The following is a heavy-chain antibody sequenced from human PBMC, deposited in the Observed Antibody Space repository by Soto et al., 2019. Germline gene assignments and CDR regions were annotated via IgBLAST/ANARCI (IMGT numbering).Heavy chain of an antibody. J-gene: IGHJ4*02. CDR3: GGCVYGEYPRY. CDR1: GGCIGSGGYS. Sequence: PSETLSLTCAVSGGCIGSGGYSCSWIRQAPGKGLEWIGDIYHSGSTYYRPALKSRLTISLDTSKTQFSRKLSSVTDADTALYYCGGCVYGEYPRYWGQGTLVTVYS. D-gene: IGHD4-17*01. V-gene: IGHV4-30-2*01. CDR2: IYHSGST.